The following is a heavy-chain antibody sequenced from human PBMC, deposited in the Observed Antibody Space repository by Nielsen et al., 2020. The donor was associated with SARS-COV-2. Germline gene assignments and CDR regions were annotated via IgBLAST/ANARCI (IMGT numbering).Heavy chain of an antibody. CDR3: ARDSRGWYFDY. V-gene: IGHV5-51*01. Sequence: GESLKISCKGVGYSFTTYWIGWVRRMPGKGLEWMGIIFPGDSDTRYSPSFQGQVTISADKSISTAYLQWSSLKASDTAMYYCARDSRGWYFDYWGQGTLVTVSS. CDR2: IFPGDSDT. J-gene: IGHJ4*02. D-gene: IGHD6-19*01. CDR1: GYSFTTYW.